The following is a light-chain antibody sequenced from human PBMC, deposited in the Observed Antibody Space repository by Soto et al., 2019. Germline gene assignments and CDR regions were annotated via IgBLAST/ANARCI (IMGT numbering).Light chain of an antibody. CDR3: SSYAGGTNVV. V-gene: IGLV2-8*01. CDR1: SSDVGGHDY. CDR2: EVS. J-gene: IGLJ2*01. Sequence: QSALTQPPSASGSPGRSVTISCTGTSSDVGGHDYVSWYQQYPGKAPKLIIYEVSKRPSGVPDRFSGSKSVNTASLTVSGLQAEDEADYYCSSYAGGTNVVFGGGTKLTVL.